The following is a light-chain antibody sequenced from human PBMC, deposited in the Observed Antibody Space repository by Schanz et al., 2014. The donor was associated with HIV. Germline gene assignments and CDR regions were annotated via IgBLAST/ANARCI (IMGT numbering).Light chain of an antibody. CDR2: ATS. V-gene: IGKV3-20*01. CDR1: QAVNSGH. Sequence: EIVLTQSPGSLSVSPGDRATLSCTASQAVNSGHLAWYQQKRDQPPRLVIYATSTRAAGIPDRFSGTGSGTDFTLTINRLEPEDFAVYYCQSYAGSFGPGTKVD. J-gene: IGKJ3*01. CDR3: QSYAGS.